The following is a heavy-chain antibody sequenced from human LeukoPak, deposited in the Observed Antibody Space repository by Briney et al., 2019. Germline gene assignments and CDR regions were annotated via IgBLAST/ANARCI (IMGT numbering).Heavy chain of an antibody. Sequence: PGGSLRLSCAASGFTVNTDRMSWVRQAPGKGLEWVAISYSEEWVPISSGGGSSQYAESVKGRFTISRDNSRSTLSLQMNSLRAEDTALYYCARVWELSFDHWGQGTLVTVSS. V-gene: IGHV3-53*01. D-gene: IGHD1-26*01. CDR2: SYSEEWVPISSGGGSS. CDR1: GFTVNTDR. CDR3: ARVWELSFDH. J-gene: IGHJ4*02.